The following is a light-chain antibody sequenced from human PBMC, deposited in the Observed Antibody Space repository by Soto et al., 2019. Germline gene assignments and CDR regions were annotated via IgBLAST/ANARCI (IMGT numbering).Light chain of an antibody. Sequence: DIQMTQSPPSLSASVGDRVTITCRGSQTISSYLNWYQQKPGKAPKLLIYTASNLQSGVPSRFSGSGSGTDFTLTISSLQPEDFATYYCQQTYILPLTFGPGTKVDIK. V-gene: IGKV1-39*01. CDR1: QTISSY. J-gene: IGKJ3*01. CDR3: QQTYILPLT. CDR2: TAS.